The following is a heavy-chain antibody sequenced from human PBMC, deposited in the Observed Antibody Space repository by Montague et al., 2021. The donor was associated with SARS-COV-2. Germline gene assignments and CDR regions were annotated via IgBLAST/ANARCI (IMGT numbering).Heavy chain of an antibody. CDR3: ARVASEHTAMAPDY. Sequence: SLRLSCAAAGFTFSRYSMNWVRQAPGKGLAWISYISMRETRTQYADSVKGRFTISRDNARNSLYLQMRSLTGGDTAVYYCARVASEHTAMAPDYWGQGTLVTVSS. CDR2: ISMRETRT. V-gene: IGHV3-48*04. CDR1: GFTFSRYS. D-gene: IGHD5-18*01. J-gene: IGHJ4*02.